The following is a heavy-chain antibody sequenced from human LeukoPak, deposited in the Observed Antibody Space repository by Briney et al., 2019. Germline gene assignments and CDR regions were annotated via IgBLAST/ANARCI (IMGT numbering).Heavy chain of an antibody. CDR2: IYPGDSDT. D-gene: IGHD6-19*01. CDR3: ARLPPRGSSGWYPGLEYYYYMDV. CDR1: GYSFTSYW. Sequence: GESLKISCKGSGYSFTSYWIGWVRQMPGKGLEWMGIIYPGDSDTRYSPSFQGQVTISADKSISTAYLQWSSLKASDTAMYYCARLPPRGSSGWYPGLEYYYYMDVWGKGTTVTVSS. V-gene: IGHV5-51*01. J-gene: IGHJ6*03.